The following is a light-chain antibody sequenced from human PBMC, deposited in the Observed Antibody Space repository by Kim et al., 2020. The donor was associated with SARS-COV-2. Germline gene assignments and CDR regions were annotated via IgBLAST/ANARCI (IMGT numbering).Light chain of an antibody. CDR1: QSVRSSY. CDR3: QQYGSSRT. Sequence: SVSPEERAPVCCRASQSVRSSYLALDQQNPGQAPMLLIYGASNRATGIPDRCSGSGSGTDFNLTISRLEPEDDAVYYCQQYGSSRTFGQGTKLEIK. J-gene: IGKJ2*02. V-gene: IGKV3-20*01. CDR2: GAS.